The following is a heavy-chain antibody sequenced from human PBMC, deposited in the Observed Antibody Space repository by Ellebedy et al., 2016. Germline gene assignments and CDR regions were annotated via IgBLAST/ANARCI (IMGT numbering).Heavy chain of an antibody. Sequence: GGSLRLXCAASGFTFSDYYMSWIRQAPGKGLEWVSSISSSSSYIYYADSVKGRFTISRDNAKNTLYLQMNSLRAEDTAVYYCAKTYGSGSYFDYWGQGTLVTVSS. CDR3: AKTYGSGSYFDY. D-gene: IGHD3-10*01. CDR2: ISSSSSYI. V-gene: IGHV3-11*06. CDR1: GFTFSDYY. J-gene: IGHJ4*02.